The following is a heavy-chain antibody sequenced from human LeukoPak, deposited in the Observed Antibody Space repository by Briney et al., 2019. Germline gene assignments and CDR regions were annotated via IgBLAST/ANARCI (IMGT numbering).Heavy chain of an antibody. CDR1: GFIFSNYW. V-gene: IGHV3-7*01. D-gene: IGHD4-23*01. J-gene: IGHJ4*02. CDR3: AYGGWFLNY. Sequence: GGSLRLSCAASGFIFSNYWMSWVRQAPGKGLEWVANIKQDGSEKNYVDSVKGRFTISRDNAKNSLYLQMNSLRVEDTAVYFSAYGGWFLNYWGQGTLVTVSS. CDR2: IKQDGSEK.